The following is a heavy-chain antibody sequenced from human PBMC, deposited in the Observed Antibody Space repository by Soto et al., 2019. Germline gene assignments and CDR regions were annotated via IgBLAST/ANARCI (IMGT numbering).Heavy chain of an antibody. V-gene: IGHV3-15*07. CDR1: GFTFSNAW. D-gene: IGHD2-15*01. CDR2: IKSKTDGGTT. Sequence: GGSLRLSCAASGFTFSNAWMNWVRQAPGKGLEWVGRIKSKTDGGTTDYAAPVKGRFTISRDDSKNTLYLQMNSLKTEDTAVYYCTVVVAATRYYGMDVWGQGTTVTVSS. J-gene: IGHJ6*02. CDR3: TVVVAATRYYGMDV.